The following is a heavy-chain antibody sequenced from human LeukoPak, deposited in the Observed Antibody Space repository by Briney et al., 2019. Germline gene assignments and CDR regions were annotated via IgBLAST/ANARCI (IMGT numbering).Heavy chain of an antibody. CDR1: GGSFSGYY. CDR3: VRDDDGVVGATRDS. D-gene: IGHD1-26*01. J-gene: IGHJ4*02. V-gene: IGHV4-34*01. CDR2: IDHSGST. Sequence: SETLSLTCAVYGGSFSGYYWSWIRQPPGKGLEWIGEIDHSGSTNYNSSLKSRVTISIDTSKNQFSLRLNSVTAADTAVYYCVRDDDGVVGATRDSWGQGTLVTVSS.